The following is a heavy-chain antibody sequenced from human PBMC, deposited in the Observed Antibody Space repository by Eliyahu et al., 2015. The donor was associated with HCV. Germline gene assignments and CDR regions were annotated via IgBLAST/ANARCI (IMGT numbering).Heavy chain of an antibody. D-gene: IGHD2-8*02. CDR3: AKVLVLYQDRWFDY. J-gene: IGHJ4*02. CDR2: IXASGDST. Sequence: EVQLLESGGGLVQPGGSXRLXCAAXGYIFDSYAMTWVRQAPGKGLEWVSGIXASGDSTYYADSVKGRFTISRDNSKNTLYLRLSSLRAEDTAVYYCAKVLVLYQDRWFDYWGQGTLVTVSS. V-gene: IGHV3-23*01. CDR1: GYIFDSYA.